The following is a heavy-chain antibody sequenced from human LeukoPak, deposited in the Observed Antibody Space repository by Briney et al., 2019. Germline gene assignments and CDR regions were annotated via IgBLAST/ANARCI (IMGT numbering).Heavy chain of an antibody. CDR3: ARAGGTGTRRVFDY. CDR1: GFTFSSYW. D-gene: IGHD1-1*01. V-gene: IGHV3-30-3*01. Sequence: GGSLRLSCAASGFTFSSYWMHWVRQASGKGLEWVAVISYDGSNKYYADSVKGRFTISRDNSKNTLYLQMNSLRDEDTAVYYCARAGGTGTRRVFDYWGQGTLDTVSS. J-gene: IGHJ4*02. CDR2: ISYDGSNK.